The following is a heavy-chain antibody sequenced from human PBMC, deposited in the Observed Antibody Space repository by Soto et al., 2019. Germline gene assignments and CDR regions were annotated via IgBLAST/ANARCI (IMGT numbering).Heavy chain of an antibody. CDR1: GGSISSYY. CDR2: IYYSGST. V-gene: IGHV4-59*01. J-gene: IGHJ4*02. Sequence: PSETLSLTCTVSGGSISSYYWSWIRQPPGKGLEWIGYIYYSGSTNYNPSLKSRVTISVDTSKNQFSLKLSSVTAADTAVYYCARISPSLYYDSSGYYSFYFDYWGQATLVTVSS. CDR3: ARISPSLYYDSSGYYSFYFDY. D-gene: IGHD3-22*01.